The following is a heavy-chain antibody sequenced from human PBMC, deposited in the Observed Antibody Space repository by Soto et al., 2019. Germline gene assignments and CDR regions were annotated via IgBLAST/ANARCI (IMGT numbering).Heavy chain of an antibody. D-gene: IGHD3-10*01. J-gene: IGHJ6*03. CDR2: INYKSHI. CDR1: GFTFSSYS. V-gene: IGHV3-21*01. Sequence: ESGGGLVKPGGSLRLSCAASGFTFSSYSMNWVRQAPGKGLEWVSSINYKSHIDYADSVKGRFTISRDNAKNSLYLQMNSLRAEDTAVYFCARDLIYAGYYYYVDVWGIGTTVTVSS. CDR3: ARDLIYAGYYYYVDV.